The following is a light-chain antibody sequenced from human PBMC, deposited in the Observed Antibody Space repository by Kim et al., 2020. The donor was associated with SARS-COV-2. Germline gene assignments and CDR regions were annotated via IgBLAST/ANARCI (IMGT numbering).Light chain of an antibody. V-gene: IGKV4-1*01. J-gene: IGKJ1*01. CDR3: QQYYSAWT. CDR2: WAS. CDR1: QSVLYNSNNKNY. Sequence: IVMTQSPDSLAVSLGERATINCKSSQSVLYNSNNKNYLAWYQQKPGQPPKLLIYWASTRESGVPDRFSGSGSGTDFTLTISSLQAEDVAVYYCQQYYSAWTFGQGTKVDIK.